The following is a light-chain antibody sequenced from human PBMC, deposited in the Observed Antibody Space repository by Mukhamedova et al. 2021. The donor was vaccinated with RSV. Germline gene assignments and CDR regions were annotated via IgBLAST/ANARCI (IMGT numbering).Light chain of an antibody. CDR2: EVT. J-gene: IGLJ1*01. V-gene: IGLV2-14*01. Sequence: LMIYEVTYRPSGVSNRFSGSKSGNTASLTISGLQAEDEADYYCSSYTISSTYVFGTGTQVTVL. CDR3: SSYTISSTYV.